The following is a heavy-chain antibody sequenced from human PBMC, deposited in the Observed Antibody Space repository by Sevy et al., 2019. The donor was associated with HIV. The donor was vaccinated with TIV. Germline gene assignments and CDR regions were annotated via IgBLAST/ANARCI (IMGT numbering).Heavy chain of an antibody. D-gene: IGHD1-26*01. V-gene: IGHV3-33*01. CDR1: GFTFSSYA. J-gene: IGHJ4*02. CDR2: LCHDGSQK. CDR3: ARGRVGASTSYYFDY. Sequence: GGSLRLSCAASGFTFSSYAMHWVRQAPGKGLEWVGFLCHDGSQKYYADSVRGRFTFSRDNSKNTLFLQVSSLRAEDTAVYYCARGRVGASTSYYFDYWGQGTLVTVSS.